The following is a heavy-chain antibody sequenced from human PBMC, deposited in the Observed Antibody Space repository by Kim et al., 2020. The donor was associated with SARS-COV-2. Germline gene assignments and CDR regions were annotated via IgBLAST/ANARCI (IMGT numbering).Heavy chain of an antibody. CDR1: GFTFSAYS. J-gene: IGHJ2*01. D-gene: IGHD1-1*01. V-gene: IGHV3-30*18. Sequence: GGSLRLSCAASGFTFSAYSIHWVRQVPGKGLEWVAVIGADGITKYYADSVKGRFTISRDNSEDTVYLQMNSLRLEDTAVYYCAKEENWRHWYFDLWGRGT. CDR3: AKEENWRHWYFDL. CDR2: IGADGITK.